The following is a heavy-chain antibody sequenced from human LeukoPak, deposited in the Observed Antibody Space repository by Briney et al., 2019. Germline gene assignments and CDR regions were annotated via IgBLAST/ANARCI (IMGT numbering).Heavy chain of an antibody. Sequence: QTGGSLRLSCAASGFSFSAYWMTWVRQAPGTGLEWVANINPAGSETYYVDPVKGRFSISRDNAKNLVYLQMNSLRAEDTAVYHCARFGCVAAVDVWGQGTPVTVSS. CDR3: ARFGCVAAVDV. D-gene: IGHD2-15*01. V-gene: IGHV3-7*01. CDR2: INPAGSET. CDR1: GFSFSAYW. J-gene: IGHJ4*02.